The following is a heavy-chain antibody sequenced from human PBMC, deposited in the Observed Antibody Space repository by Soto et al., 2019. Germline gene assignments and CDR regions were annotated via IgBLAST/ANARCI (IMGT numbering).Heavy chain of an antibody. J-gene: IGHJ4*02. CDR2: ISSSSSYI. V-gene: IGHV3-21*01. CDR3: AREYSSSWSYFDY. CDR1: GFTFSSYS. Sequence: EVQLVESGGGLVKPGGSLRLSCAASGFTFSSYSMNWFGQAPGKGREWVSSISSSSSYIYYADSVKGRFTISRDNAKNSLYLQMNSLRAEDTAVYYCAREYSSSWSYFDYWGQGTLVTVSS. D-gene: IGHD6-13*01.